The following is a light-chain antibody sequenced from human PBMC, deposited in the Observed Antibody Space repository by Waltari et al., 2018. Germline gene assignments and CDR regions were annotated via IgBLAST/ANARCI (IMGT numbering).Light chain of an antibody. V-gene: IGKV4-1*01. CDR3: QQYYSLPIT. J-gene: IGKJ5*01. Sequence: DIVMTQSPDSLAVSLAERATIDCKSSQSLLSGFNNKNYLAWYQQKPGQPPKLLLYWASTRDSGFPARFSGSGSGTDFTLTISSLQTEDVAVYFCQQYYSLPITFGQGTRLEIK. CDR2: WAS. CDR1: QSLLSGFNNKNY.